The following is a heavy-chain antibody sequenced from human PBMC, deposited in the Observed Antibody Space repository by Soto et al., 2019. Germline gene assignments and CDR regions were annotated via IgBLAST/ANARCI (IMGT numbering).Heavy chain of an antibody. Sequence: SETLSLTCAVYGGSFSGYYWSWIRQPPGKGLEWIGEINHSGSTNYNPSLKSRVTISVDTSKNHFSLKLSSVTAADTAVYYCARGRGCSSTSWYTGNYYYYGMDVWGQGTTVTVSS. V-gene: IGHV4-34*01. D-gene: IGHD2-2*02. J-gene: IGHJ6*02. CDR3: ARGRGCSSTSWYTGNYYYYGMDV. CDR1: GGSFSGYY. CDR2: INHSGST.